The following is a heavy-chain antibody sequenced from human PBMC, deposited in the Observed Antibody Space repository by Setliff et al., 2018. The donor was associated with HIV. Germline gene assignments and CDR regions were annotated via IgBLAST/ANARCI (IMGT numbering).Heavy chain of an antibody. D-gene: IGHD3-16*02. Sequence: PSETLSLTCTVSRGSISSGTYYWTWIRQPPGKGVEWIGRIYSSGSTNYNPSLKSRVTISVDTSRNEFSLKLTSVTAADTAVYYCARGRFVGFDYWGQGTLVTVSS. CDR1: RGSISSGTYY. J-gene: IGHJ4*02. CDR2: IYSSGST. CDR3: ARGRFVGFDY. V-gene: IGHV4-61*02.